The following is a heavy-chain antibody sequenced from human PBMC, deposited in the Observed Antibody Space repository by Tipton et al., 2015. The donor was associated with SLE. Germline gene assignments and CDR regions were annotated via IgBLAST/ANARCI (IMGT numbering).Heavy chain of an antibody. CDR3: AKEPPQGGSRDDAFDI. J-gene: IGHJ3*02. Sequence: LRLSCTVSGGPISSYYWSWFRQSAGGGLQWSGRIYVGGSTNYNPSLQSRVTISADTSKNQVSLKLSSVTAADTAVYYCAKEPPQGGSRDDAFDIWGQGTMVTVSS. CDR2: IYVGGST. CDR1: GGPISSYY. D-gene: IGHD1-26*01. V-gene: IGHV4-4*07.